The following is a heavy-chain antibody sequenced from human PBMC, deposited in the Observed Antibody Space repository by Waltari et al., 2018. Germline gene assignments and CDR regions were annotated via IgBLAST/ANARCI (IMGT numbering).Heavy chain of an antibody. CDR2: IYTSGST. J-gene: IGHJ3*02. CDR1: GGSISSGSYY. CDR3: ARAWGSYYEDDAFDI. V-gene: IGHV4-61*09. Sequence: QVQLQESGPGLVKPSQTLSLTCTVSGGSISSGSYYWSWIRQPAGKGLEWIGYIYTSGSTNYNPSLKSRVTISVDTSKNQFSLKLSSVTAADTAVYYCARAWGSYYEDDAFDIWGQGTMVTVSS. D-gene: IGHD1-26*01.